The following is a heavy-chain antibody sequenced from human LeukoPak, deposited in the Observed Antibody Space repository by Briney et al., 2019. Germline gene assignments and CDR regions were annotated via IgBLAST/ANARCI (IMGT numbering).Heavy chain of an antibody. D-gene: IGHD1-14*01. V-gene: IGHV4-4*07. J-gene: IGHJ6*03. CDR3: ARGRNRYYMDV. CDR1: GGSISSYY. CDR2: IYTSRRT. Sequence: WETLSLTCTVCGGSISSYYWSWIRQPAGKGVEWIGRIYTSRRTTYTPSLKSRVTMSVDTSKNQFSLKLSSLTAADTAVYYCARGRNRYYMDVWGKGTTVTVSS.